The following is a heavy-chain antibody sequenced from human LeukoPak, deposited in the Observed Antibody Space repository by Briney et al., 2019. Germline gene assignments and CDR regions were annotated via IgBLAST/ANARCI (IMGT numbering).Heavy chain of an antibody. V-gene: IGHV3-30*03. CDR2: ISYDGSNK. CDR1: GFTFSSYG. D-gene: IGHD6-13*01. J-gene: IGHJ4*02. Sequence: GALRLSCAASGFTFSSYGMHWVRQAPGKGLEWVAVISYDGSNKYYADSVKGRFTISRDNSKNTLYLQMNSLRAEDTAVYYCVSGSSWYVYWGQGTLVTVSS. CDR3: VSGSSWYVY.